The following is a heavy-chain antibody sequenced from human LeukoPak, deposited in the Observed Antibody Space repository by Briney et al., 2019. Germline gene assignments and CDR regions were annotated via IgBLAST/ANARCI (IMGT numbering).Heavy chain of an antibody. Sequence: GGSLRLSCAASGFTFSSYAMSWVRQAPGKGLEWVSAISGSGGSTYYADSVKGRFTISRDNSKNTLYLQMNSLRAEDTAVYYCAKDFNGVLRYFPTIYIFDPWGQGTLVTVSS. CDR3: AKDFNGVLRYFPTIYIFDP. V-gene: IGHV3-23*01. CDR1: GFTFSSYA. CDR2: ISGSGGST. D-gene: IGHD3-9*01. J-gene: IGHJ5*02.